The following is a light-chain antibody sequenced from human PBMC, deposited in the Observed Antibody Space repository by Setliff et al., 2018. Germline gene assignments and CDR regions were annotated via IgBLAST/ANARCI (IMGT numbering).Light chain of an antibody. CDR2: EVS. CDR1: SSDVGGYNY. CDR3: SPYAGSNVVG. J-gene: IGLJ2*01. Sequence: QSALTQPPSASGSPGQSVTISCTGTSSDVGGYNYVSWYQQHPGKAPKLMIYEVSKRPSGVPDRFSGSKSGNTASLTVSGLQAEDEADYYCSPYAGSNVVGFGGGTK. V-gene: IGLV2-8*01.